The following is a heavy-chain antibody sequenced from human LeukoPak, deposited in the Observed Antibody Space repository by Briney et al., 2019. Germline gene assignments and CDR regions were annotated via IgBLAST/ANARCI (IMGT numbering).Heavy chain of an antibody. D-gene: IGHD3-3*01. CDR3: ARDISACYSFDF. CDR1: GFTFSSHG. Sequence: GGTLRLSCEASGFTFSSHGVHWVRQAPGKGREWVALISYDGSEKYYAESVTGRFIPPRDNSKNTVVLLMNNLRAEDTAVYYCARDISACYSFDFWGQGTLVTVSS. V-gene: IGHV3-30*04. CDR2: ISYDGSEK. J-gene: IGHJ4*02.